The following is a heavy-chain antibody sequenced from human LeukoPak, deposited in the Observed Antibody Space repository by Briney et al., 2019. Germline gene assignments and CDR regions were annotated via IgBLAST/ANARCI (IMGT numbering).Heavy chain of an antibody. V-gene: IGHV3-21*01. J-gene: IGHJ6*03. CDR1: GFTFSRYN. Sequence: GGSLRLSCAGSGFTFSRYNLNWFRQAPGKGLERVSSISGRSNHIFYAGSVKGRFTISRDNAKDSLYLQMNSLGAEDTAVYYCARDAQWLVPEGYYYYMDVWGKGTTVTVSS. D-gene: IGHD6-19*01. CDR2: ISGRSNHI. CDR3: ARDAQWLVPEGYYYYMDV.